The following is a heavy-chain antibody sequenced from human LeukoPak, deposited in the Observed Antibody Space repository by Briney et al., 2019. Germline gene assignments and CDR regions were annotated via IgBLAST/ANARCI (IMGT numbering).Heavy chain of an antibody. J-gene: IGHJ5*02. CDR2: ISYDGSNK. D-gene: IGHD2-2*01. V-gene: IGHV3-30*04. CDR3: ARDRCVSCPAWNWFDP. Sequence: GGSLRLGCAASGFTFNNYAMHWVRQAPGKGLEWVAVISYDGSNKYYVDSVKGRFTISRDDSKSTLYLQMNTLRAEDTAVYYCARDRCVSCPAWNWFDPWGQGTLVTVSP. CDR1: GFTFNNYA.